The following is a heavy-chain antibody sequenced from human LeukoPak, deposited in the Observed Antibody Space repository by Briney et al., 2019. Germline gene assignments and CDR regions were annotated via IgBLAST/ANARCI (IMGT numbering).Heavy chain of an antibody. J-gene: IGHJ4*02. Sequence: PGGSLRLSCAASGFTFSSYGMHWVRQAPGKGLEWVAVISYDGSNKYYADSVKGRFTISRDNSKNTLYLQMNSLRAEDTAVYYCAKGFLKERGKYYFDYWGQGTLVTVSS. CDR3: AKGFLKERGKYYFDY. V-gene: IGHV3-30*18. CDR2: ISYDGSNK. D-gene: IGHD3-16*01. CDR1: GFTFSSYG.